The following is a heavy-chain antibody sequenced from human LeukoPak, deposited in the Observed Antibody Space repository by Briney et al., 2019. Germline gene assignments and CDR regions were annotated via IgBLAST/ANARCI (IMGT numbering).Heavy chain of an antibody. J-gene: IGHJ4*02. CDR1: GFTFSSYA. CDR2: ISGSGGST. Sequence: GGSLRLSCAASGFTFSSYAMSWVRQAPGKGLEWVSVISGSGGSTYYADSVKGRFTISRDNSKNTLYLQMNSLRAADTAVYYCAKTPGRELWLAPFDYWGQGTLVTVSS. D-gene: IGHD5-18*01. CDR3: AKTPGRELWLAPFDY. V-gene: IGHV3-23*01.